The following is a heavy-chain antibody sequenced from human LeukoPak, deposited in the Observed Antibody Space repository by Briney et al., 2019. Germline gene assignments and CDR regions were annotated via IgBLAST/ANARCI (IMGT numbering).Heavy chain of an antibody. V-gene: IGHV3-23*01. Sequence: GGSLRLSCAASGFTFSDHAMSWVRQAPAKGLEWVSSINGNGGGSYYIDSVKGRFTVSRDNSENALYLQMNSLRAEDTAVYYCARMDYWGQGTLVTVSS. CDR1: GFTFSDHA. J-gene: IGHJ4*02. CDR3: ARMDY. CDR2: INGNGGGS.